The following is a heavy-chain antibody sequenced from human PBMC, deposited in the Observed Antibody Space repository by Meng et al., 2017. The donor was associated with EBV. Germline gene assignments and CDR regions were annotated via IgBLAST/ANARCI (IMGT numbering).Heavy chain of an antibody. D-gene: IGHD4-17*01. CDR2: IYYSGST. Sequence: QVPLQEAGPGLVKPSETLALTCTGSGGSVSSGSYYWSWIRQPPGKGLEWIGYIYYSGSTNYNPSLKSRVTISVDTSKNQFSLKLSSVTAADTAVYYCARGRYYGDYFWFDPWGQGTLVTVSS. J-gene: IGHJ5*02. CDR1: GGSVSSGSYY. CDR3: ARGRYYGDYFWFDP. V-gene: IGHV4-61*01.